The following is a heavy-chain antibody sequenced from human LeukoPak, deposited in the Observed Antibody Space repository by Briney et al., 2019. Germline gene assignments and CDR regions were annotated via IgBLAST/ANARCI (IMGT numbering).Heavy chain of an antibody. D-gene: IGHD5-18*01. CDR1: GFTFSSYW. J-gene: IGHJ4*02. CDR2: IKQDGSEK. V-gene: IGHV3-7*01. CDR3: ARNPGYSYAYPFDY. Sequence: GGSLRLSCAASGFTFSSYWMSWVRQAPGKGLEWVANIKQDGSEKYYVDSVKGRFTISRDNAKNSLYLQMNSLRAEDTAVYYCARNPGYSYAYPFDYWGQGTLVTVSS.